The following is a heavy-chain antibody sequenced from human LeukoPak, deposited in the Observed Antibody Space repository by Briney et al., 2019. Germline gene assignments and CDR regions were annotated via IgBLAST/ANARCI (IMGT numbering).Heavy chain of an antibody. CDR3: ARGRRYSSSWSLYRTNWFDP. J-gene: IGHJ5*02. V-gene: IGHV4-34*01. CDR1: GGSFSGYY. Sequence: SETLSLTCVVYGGSFSGYYWRWIRQPPGKGLGWVGEINHNGSTDYNQSLKSRVTISVDTSKNQFSLKLSSVTAADTAVYYCARGRRYSSSWSLYRTNWFDPWGQGTLVTVSS. CDR2: INHNGST. D-gene: IGHD6-13*01.